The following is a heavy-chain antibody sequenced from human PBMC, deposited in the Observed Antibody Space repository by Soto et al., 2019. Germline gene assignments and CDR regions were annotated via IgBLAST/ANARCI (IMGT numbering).Heavy chain of an antibody. V-gene: IGHV1-2*02. J-gene: IGHJ5*02. CDR3: AITPRKGTGTSLRETKAHNWFDP. CDR1: GYTFTGYY. Sequence: GASVKVSCKASGYTFTGYYMHWVRQAPGQGLEWMGWINPNSGGTNYAQKFQGRVTMTRDPSISTAYMELSRLRSDDTAVYYCAITPRKGTGTSLRETKAHNWFDPWGQGTLVTVSS. CDR2: INPNSGGT. D-gene: IGHD1-7*01.